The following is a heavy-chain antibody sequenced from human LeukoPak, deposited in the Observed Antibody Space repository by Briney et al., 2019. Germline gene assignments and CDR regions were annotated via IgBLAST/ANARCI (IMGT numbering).Heavy chain of an antibody. CDR3: AKTLGYCSGGSCYSYYFDN. D-gene: IGHD2-15*01. CDR1: GFTFSSHG. Sequence: GGSLRLSCAASGFTFSSHGMTWVRQAPGKGLEWVSAISGSGGSTYYADSVKGRFTISRDNSKNTLYLQMNSLRAEDTAVYYCAKTLGYCSGGSCYSYYFDNWGQGALVSVSS. CDR2: ISGSGGST. V-gene: IGHV3-23*01. J-gene: IGHJ4*02.